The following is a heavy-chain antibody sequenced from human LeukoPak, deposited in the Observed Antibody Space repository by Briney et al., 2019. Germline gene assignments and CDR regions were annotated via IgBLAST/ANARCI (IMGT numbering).Heavy chain of an antibody. V-gene: IGHV1-2*02. CDR2: INPNSGGT. CDR3: ARTFCSGYQPKPEYLQH. CDR1: GGTFSSYA. Sequence: ASVKVSCKASGGTFSSYAISWVRQAPGQGLEWMGWINPNSGGTNYAQKFQGRVTMTRDTAISTAYMELSRLRSDDTAVYSCARTFCSGYQPKPEYLQHWGQGHLVPVSS. J-gene: IGHJ1*01. D-gene: IGHD3-3*01.